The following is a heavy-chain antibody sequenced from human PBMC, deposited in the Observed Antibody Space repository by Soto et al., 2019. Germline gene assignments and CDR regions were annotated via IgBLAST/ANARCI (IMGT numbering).Heavy chain of an antibody. Sequence: GGSLRLSCAASGFTFSSYAMHWVRQAPGKGLEWVAVISYDGSNKYYADSVKGRFTISRDNSKNTLYLQMNSLRAEDTAVYYCARDPPFKWPVRKYYYYGMDVWGQGTTVTVSS. CDR2: ISYDGSNK. CDR3: ARDPPFKWPVRKYYYYGMDV. V-gene: IGHV3-30-3*01. J-gene: IGHJ6*02. D-gene: IGHD6-19*01. CDR1: GFTFSSYA.